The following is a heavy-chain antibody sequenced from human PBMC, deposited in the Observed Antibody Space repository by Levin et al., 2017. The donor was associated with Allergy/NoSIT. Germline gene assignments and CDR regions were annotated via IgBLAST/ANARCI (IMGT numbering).Heavy chain of an antibody. V-gene: IGHV4-34*01. CDR1: GGSFSGYY. CDR2: INHSGST. D-gene: IGHD3-10*01. CDR3: ARGSGTKPNYWYFDL. J-gene: IGHJ2*01. Sequence: SETLSLTCAVYGGSFSGYYWSWIRQPPGKGLEWIGEINHSGSTNYNPSLKSRVTISVDTSKNQFSLKLSSVTAADTAVYYCARGSGTKPNYWYFDLWGRGTLVTVSS.